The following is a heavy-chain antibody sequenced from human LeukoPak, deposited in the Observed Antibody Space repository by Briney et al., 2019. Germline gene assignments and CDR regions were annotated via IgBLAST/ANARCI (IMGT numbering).Heavy chain of an antibody. V-gene: IGHV1-69*04. CDR3: ARLVEGHSGYGDDY. D-gene: IGHD5-12*01. Sequence: SVKVSCKASGGTFSSYAISWVRQAPGLGLEWLGRIIPILGIANYAQKFQGRVTITADKSTSTAYMELSSLRSEDTAVYYCARLVEGHSGYGDDYWGQGTLVTVSS. J-gene: IGHJ4*02. CDR2: IIPILGIA. CDR1: GGTFSSYA.